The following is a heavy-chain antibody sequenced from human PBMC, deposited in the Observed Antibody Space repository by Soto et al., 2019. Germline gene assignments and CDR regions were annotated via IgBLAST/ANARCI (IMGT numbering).Heavy chain of an antibody. Sequence: QSQTLSLTCALSVDSVSINSAAWNWIRQSPSRCLEWLGRKYYRSKWYNDYAVSVKSRITINPDTSKNQFSLQLNSVTPEDTAVYYCARGYYDSSGYYYDDYWGQGTLVTVSS. CDR2: KYYRSKWYN. J-gene: IGHJ4*02. V-gene: IGHV6-1*01. CDR3: ARGYYDSSGYYYDDY. D-gene: IGHD3-22*01. CDR1: VDSVSINSAA.